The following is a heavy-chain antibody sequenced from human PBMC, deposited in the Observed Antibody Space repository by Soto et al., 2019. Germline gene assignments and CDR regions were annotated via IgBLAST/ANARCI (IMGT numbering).Heavy chain of an antibody. CDR3: AKDLTNGWAFDY. D-gene: IGHD6-19*01. J-gene: IGHJ4*02. V-gene: IGHV3-33*05. CDR2: ISDDGTRK. Sequence: GGSLRLSCAASGFIFGNDAMHWVRQAPGRGLEWVSFISDDGTRKYFADSVKGQFTISRDVFKRTLYLQMNSLRADDTAVYYCAKDLTNGWAFDYWGQGTLVTVSS. CDR1: GFIFGNDA.